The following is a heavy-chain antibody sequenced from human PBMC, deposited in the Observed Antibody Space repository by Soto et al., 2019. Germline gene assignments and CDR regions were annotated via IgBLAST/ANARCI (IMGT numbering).Heavy chain of an antibody. D-gene: IGHD1-7*01. J-gene: IGHJ4*02. CDR2: INHSGST. Sequence: SETLSLTCAVYGGSFSGYYWSWIRQPPGKGLEWIGEINHSGSTNYNPSLKSRVTISVDTSKNQLSLKLSSVTAADTAVYYCARGPTYNWNYPQATKTRYYFGYWGQGTLVTVSS. CDR3: ARGPTYNWNYPQATKTRYYFGY. V-gene: IGHV4-34*01. CDR1: GGSFSGYY.